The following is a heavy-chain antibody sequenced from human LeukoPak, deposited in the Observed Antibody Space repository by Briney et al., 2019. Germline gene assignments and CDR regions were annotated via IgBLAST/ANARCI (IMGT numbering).Heavy chain of an antibody. J-gene: IGHJ5*02. Sequence: PSQTLSLTCTVSGGSISSGGYYWSWIRQHPGKGLEWIGYIYYSGSTYYNPSLKSRVTISVDTSKNQFSLKLSSATAADTAVYFCARGYGSGSYSAWGQGTLVTVSS. D-gene: IGHD3-10*01. CDR1: GGSISSGGYY. V-gene: IGHV4-31*03. CDR2: IYYSGST. CDR3: ARGYGSGSYSA.